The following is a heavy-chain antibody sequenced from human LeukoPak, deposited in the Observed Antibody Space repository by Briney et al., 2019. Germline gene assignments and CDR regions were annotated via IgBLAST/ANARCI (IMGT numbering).Heavy chain of an antibody. CDR3: ATNPYSSSWYEGYFDY. D-gene: IGHD6-13*01. J-gene: IGHJ4*02. CDR1: GYTFTSYG. CDR2: ISAYNGNT. V-gene: IGHV1-18*01. Sequence: ASVKVSCKASGYTFTSYGISWVRQAPGQGLEWMGWISAYNGNTNYAQKLQGRVTMTTDTSTSTAYMELRSLRSDDTAVYYCATNPYSSSWYEGYFDYWGQGTLVTVSS.